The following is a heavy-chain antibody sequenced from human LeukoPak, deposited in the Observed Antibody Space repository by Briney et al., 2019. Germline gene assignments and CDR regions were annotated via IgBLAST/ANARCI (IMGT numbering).Heavy chain of an antibody. CDR2: IYYSGST. Sequence: SETLSLTCTVSGGSISSYYWSWIRQPPGKGLEWIGYIYYSGSTNYNPSLKSRVTISVDTSKNQFSLKLSSVTAADTAVYYCARDLPITIFGVVIGAGMDVWGQGTTVTVSS. CDR3: ARDLPITIFGVVIGAGMDV. D-gene: IGHD3-3*01. V-gene: IGHV4-59*01. J-gene: IGHJ6*02. CDR1: GGSISSYY.